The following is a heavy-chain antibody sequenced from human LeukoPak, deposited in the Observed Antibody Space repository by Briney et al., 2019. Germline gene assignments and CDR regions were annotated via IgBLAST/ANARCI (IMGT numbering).Heavy chain of an antibody. D-gene: IGHD2-21*02. Sequence: PGGSLRLSCAASEFSVGSNYMTWVRQAPGKGLEWVSGISGSGGNTYYADSVKGRFTISRDNSKNTLYLQMNSLRAEDTAVYYCAKDRGDSYYFDYWGQGTLVTVSS. CDR3: AKDRGDSYYFDY. CDR2: ISGSGGNT. V-gene: IGHV3-23*01. CDR1: EFSVGSNY. J-gene: IGHJ4*02.